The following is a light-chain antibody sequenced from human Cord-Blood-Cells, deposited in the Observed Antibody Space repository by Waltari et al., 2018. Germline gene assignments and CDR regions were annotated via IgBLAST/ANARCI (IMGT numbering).Light chain of an antibody. CDR2: AAS. V-gene: IGKV1-39*01. CDR1: QSISSY. J-gene: IGKJ2*01. CDR3: QQSYSTPPYT. Sequence: DIQMSKSPSSLSASVGDRVTITCRASQSISSYLNWYQQKPGKAAKLLIYAASSLQSGVPSRFSGSGSGTDFTLTISSLQPEDFATYYCQQSYSTPPYTFGQGTKLEIK.